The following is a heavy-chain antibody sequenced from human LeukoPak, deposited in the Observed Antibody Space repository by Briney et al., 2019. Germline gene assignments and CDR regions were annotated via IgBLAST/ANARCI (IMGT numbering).Heavy chain of an antibody. Sequence: PGRSLRLSCAASGFTFSSYAMHWVRQAPGKGLEWVAVISYDGSNKYYADSVKGRFTISRDNSKNTLYLQMNSPRAEDTAVYYCARDPNAVVVPAGDFDYWGQGTLVTVSS. D-gene: IGHD2-2*01. CDR3: ARDPNAVVVPAGDFDY. CDR1: GFTFSSYA. V-gene: IGHV3-30-3*01. CDR2: ISYDGSNK. J-gene: IGHJ4*02.